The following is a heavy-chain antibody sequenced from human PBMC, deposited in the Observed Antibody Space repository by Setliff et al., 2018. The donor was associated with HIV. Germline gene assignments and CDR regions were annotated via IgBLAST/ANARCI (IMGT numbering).Heavy chain of an antibody. CDR2: IYYIGNT. Sequence: SETLSLTCTVSGGSISGYYWSWIRQPPGKGLEWIGYIYYIGNTNYNPSLKGRVTLSVDTSKNQLSLKVNSVTAADTAVYYCARHSPNVGVRGDAFDIWGQGTVVTVSS. CDR3: ARHSPNVGVRGDAFDI. J-gene: IGHJ3*02. D-gene: IGHD2-8*01. V-gene: IGHV4-59*08. CDR1: GGSISGYY.